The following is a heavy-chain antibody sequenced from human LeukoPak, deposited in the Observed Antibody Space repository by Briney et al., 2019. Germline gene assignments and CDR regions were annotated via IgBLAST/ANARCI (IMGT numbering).Heavy chain of an antibody. Sequence: SETLSLTCTVSGGSISSYYWSWIRQPPGKGLEWIGRIYRTGTTNYNPSLKSRLTMSIDTSKNQFSQKLSSVTAADTAVYYCAREGTSGSYLDWGQGTLVTVSS. CDR3: AREGTSGSYLD. J-gene: IGHJ4*02. V-gene: IGHV4-4*07. CDR1: GGSISSYY. CDR2: IYRTGTT. D-gene: IGHD1-26*01.